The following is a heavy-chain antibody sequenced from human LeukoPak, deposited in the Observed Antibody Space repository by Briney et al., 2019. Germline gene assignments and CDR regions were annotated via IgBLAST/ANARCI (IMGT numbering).Heavy chain of an antibody. CDR2: FSFNGEST. V-gene: IGHV3-23*01. D-gene: IGHD1-1*01. CDR1: GFTFSSYA. CDR3: AKGMKSGTYYYYYMDV. Sequence: GGSLRLSCAASGFTFSSYAMTWVRQAPGKGLEWVSSFSFNGESTYYADSAKGRFTISRDNSKNTLYLQMNSLRAEDTAVYYCAKGMKSGTYYYYYMDVWGKGTTVTVSS. J-gene: IGHJ6*03.